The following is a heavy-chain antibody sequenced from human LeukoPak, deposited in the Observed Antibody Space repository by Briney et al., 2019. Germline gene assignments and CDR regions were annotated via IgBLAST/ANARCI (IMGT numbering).Heavy chain of an antibody. CDR1: GFTFNSYW. D-gene: IGHD5-18*01. J-gene: IGHJ4*02. Sequence: GGSLRLSCAASGFTFNSYWMHWVRQAPGKGLVWVSRIDEDGKTIDYADSVKGRFTISRDNSKNTLYLQMNSLRAEDTAVYYCAKGSGYSYGYGLISYFDYWGQGTLVTVSS. CDR3: AKGSGYSYGYGLISYFDY. V-gene: IGHV3-74*01. CDR2: IDEDGKTI.